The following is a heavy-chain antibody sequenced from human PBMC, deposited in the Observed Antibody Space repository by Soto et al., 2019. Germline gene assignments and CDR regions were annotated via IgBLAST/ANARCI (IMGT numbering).Heavy chain of an antibody. CDR2: IKGDETST. CDR3: ARGVSGYDGFDY. J-gene: IGHJ4*02. CDR1: GFTFSNYW. D-gene: IGHD5-12*01. V-gene: IGHV3-74*01. Sequence: EVQLVESGGGPAQFWGSLRLSCAASGFTFSNYWMHWVRQVPGKGLVWVSRIKGDETSTGYADSVKGRFTIFRDNVKNTLYLHINSIRADDTAVYYGARGVSGYDGFDYWGQGTLVTVSS.